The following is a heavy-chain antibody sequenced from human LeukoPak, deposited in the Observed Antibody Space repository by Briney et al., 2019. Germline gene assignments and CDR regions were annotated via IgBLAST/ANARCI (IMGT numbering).Heavy chain of an antibody. Sequence: PGGSLRLSCAASGFTVSSNYMSWVRQAPGKGLEWVSVIYSGGSTYYADSVKGRFTISRDNSKNTLYLQMNSLRAEDTAVYYCAKVMAARLNYFDYWGQGTLVTVSS. CDR2: IYSGGST. CDR1: GFTVSSNY. CDR3: AKVMAARLNYFDY. V-gene: IGHV3-66*01. J-gene: IGHJ4*02. D-gene: IGHD6-6*01.